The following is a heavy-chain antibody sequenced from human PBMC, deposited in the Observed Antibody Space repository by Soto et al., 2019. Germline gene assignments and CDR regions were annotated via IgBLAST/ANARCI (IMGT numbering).Heavy chain of an antibody. J-gene: IGHJ5*02. CDR2: ISNDGSNQ. Sequence: QVQLVQSGGGVVQPGRPLRLSCAASGFTFSNYAMHWVRQAPGKGLEWVAIISNDGSNQYYSDSVKGLFTISRDNSKNSLFLQMNTLIHEDTAVYYCGRGHISIWSCWFDLWGQGTQVIVSS. CDR1: GFTFSNYA. V-gene: IGHV3-30-3*01. CDR3: GRGHISIWSCWFDL. D-gene: IGHD3-3*02.